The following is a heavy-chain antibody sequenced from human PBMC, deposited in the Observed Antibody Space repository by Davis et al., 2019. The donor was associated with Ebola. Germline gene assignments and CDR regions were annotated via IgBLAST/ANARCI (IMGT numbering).Heavy chain of an antibody. V-gene: IGHV1-2*04. CDR2: INPNSGGT. D-gene: IGHD3-3*01. Sequence: ASVKVSCKASGYTFTGYYMHWVRQAPGQGLEWMGWINPNSGGTNYAQKFQGWVTMTRDTSISTAYMELSRLRSDDTAVYYCARGVRFLGDYYYMDVWGKGTTVTVSS. J-gene: IGHJ6*03. CDR1: GYTFTGYY. CDR3: ARGVRFLGDYYYMDV.